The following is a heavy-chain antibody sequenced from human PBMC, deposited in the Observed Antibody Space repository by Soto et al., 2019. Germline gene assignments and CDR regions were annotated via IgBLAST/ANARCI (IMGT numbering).Heavy chain of an antibody. CDR1: GFSLTTTGVA. CDR3: ARERVGNPWYSFDY. D-gene: IGHD1-26*01. CDR2: IYWDDDK. V-gene: IGHV2-5*02. Sequence: QITLKESGPTLVKPTQTLTLTCTFSGFSLTTTGVAVGWIRQPPGKALEWLAFIYWDDDKRYSPSLKSRLTITTDTSKNQVLRTMINMDPVDTATYDCARERVGNPWYSFDYWGQGALVTVSS. J-gene: IGHJ4*02.